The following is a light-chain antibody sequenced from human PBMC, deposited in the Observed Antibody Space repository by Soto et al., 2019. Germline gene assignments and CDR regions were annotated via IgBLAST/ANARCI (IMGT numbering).Light chain of an antibody. CDR3: QQYEGFSRT. V-gene: IGKV1-5*01. CDR2: DAS. Sequence: DIQMTQSPSTLSASVGDRVTITCRASQSISSWLAWYQQKPGKAPNLLIYDASSLESGVPPRFSGSGSGTEFTLTISSLQPDDFATYYCQQYEGFSRTFGQGTKWIS. J-gene: IGKJ1*01. CDR1: QSISSW.